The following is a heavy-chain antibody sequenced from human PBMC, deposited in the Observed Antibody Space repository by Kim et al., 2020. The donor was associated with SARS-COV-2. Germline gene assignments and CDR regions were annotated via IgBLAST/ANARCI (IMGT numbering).Heavy chain of an antibody. CDR3: ARDQDHSLYFDY. CDR2: IDTNTGNP. V-gene: IGHV7-4-1*01. Sequence: ASVKVSCKTSGYTFSGYALSWVRQAPGQGLEWLGWIDTNTGNPVNAKGFTGRFVFSWDTSVNTAYPQISSLKAADTAIYYCARDQDHSLYFDYWGQGTLVTVSS. CDR1: GYTFSGYA. J-gene: IGHJ4*02. D-gene: IGHD4-4*01.